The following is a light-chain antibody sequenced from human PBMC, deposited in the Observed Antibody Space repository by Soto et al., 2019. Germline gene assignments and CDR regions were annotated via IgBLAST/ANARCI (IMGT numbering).Light chain of an antibody. CDR3: CSYAGSYTLV. J-gene: IGLJ2*01. V-gene: IGLV2-11*01. CDR1: SSDVGGYHY. CDR2: DVN. Sequence: QSALTQPRSVSGSPVQSFTLSCTGTSSDVGGYHYVSWYQHHPGKAPKIIIYDVNKRPSGVPDRFSGSKSGNTASLTISGLQTEDEADYYCCSYAGSYTLVFGGGTKLTVL.